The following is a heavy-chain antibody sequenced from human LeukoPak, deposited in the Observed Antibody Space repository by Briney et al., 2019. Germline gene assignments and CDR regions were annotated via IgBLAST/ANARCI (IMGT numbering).Heavy chain of an antibody. V-gene: IGHV4-59*08. CDR3: ARGQDHDYENGDWFDP. D-gene: IGHD4-17*01. CDR2: VYYSGST. CDR1: GGSISTYY. J-gene: IGHJ5*02. Sequence: SETLSLTCTVSGGSISTYYWSWIRQPPGKGLEWIGYVYYSGSTNYNPSLKSRVTISVDTSKKQFSLRLSSVTAADSAVYYCARGQDHDYENGDWFDPWGQGTLVTVSS.